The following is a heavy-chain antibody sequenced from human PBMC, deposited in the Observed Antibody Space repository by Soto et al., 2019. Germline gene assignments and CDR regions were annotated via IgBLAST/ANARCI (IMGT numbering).Heavy chain of an antibody. CDR1: GYTLTSYD. CDR3: ARGRGSHDYVRGSSLIYYYGMDV. J-gene: IGHJ6*02. D-gene: IGHD3-16*01. CDR2: MNPNSGNT. V-gene: IGHV1-8*01. Sequence: XSVKRSCKAFGYTLTSYDINLVRQATGQGLEWMGWMNPNSGNTGYAQKFQGRVTMTRNTSISTAYMELSSLRSEDTAVYYCARGRGSHDYVRGSSLIYYYGMDVCGQRTTVTVSS.